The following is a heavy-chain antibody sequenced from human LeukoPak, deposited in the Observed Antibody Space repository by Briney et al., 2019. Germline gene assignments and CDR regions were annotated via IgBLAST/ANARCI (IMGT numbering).Heavy chain of an antibody. CDR3: ARAGGSTVSHSDY. CDR1: GFTFSSYA. CDR2: ISYDGSNK. J-gene: IGHJ4*02. Sequence: GGSLRLSCAASGFTFSSYAMHWVRQAPGKGLEWVAVISYDGSNKYYADSVKGRFTISKDNAKNSLYLQMNSLRAEDTAVYYCARAGGSTVSHSDYWGQGTLVTVSS. D-gene: IGHD4-17*01. V-gene: IGHV3-30-3*01.